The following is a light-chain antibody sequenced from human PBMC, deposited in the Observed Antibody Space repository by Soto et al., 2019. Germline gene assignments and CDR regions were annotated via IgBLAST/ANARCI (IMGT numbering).Light chain of an antibody. CDR2: EVS. Sequence: QSVLTQPASVSGSPGQSITISCTGTSSDVGRYNHVSWYQHHPGKAPKLIISEVSNRPSGVSNRFSGSKSGYMASLTISGLQAEDEADYYCNSHTSGDFRVFGTGTKLTVL. V-gene: IGLV2-14*01. CDR1: SSDVGRYNH. J-gene: IGLJ1*01. CDR3: NSHTSGDFRV.